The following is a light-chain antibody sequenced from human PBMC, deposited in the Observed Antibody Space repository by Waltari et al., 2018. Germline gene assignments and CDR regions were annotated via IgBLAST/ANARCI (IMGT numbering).Light chain of an antibody. Sequence: QSVLTQPPSASGTPGQRVTISCSGRISNLGTNYVYWYQQFPGTAPKLLIQRNKQRPAGVPDRFSGSKSGTSASLAISGLRSEDEADYYCASWDDSLSVGVFGGGTKLTVL. V-gene: IGLV1-47*01. J-gene: IGLJ3*02. CDR3: ASWDDSLSVGV. CDR1: ISNLGTNY. CDR2: RNK.